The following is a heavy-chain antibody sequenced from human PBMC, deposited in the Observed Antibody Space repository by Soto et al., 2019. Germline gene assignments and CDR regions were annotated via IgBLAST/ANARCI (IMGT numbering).Heavy chain of an antibody. V-gene: IGHV2-5*02. D-gene: IGHD6-13*01. CDR3: AHRRIAAAINAFDI. J-gene: IGHJ3*02. CDR1: GFSLSTSGVG. CDR2: IYWDDDK. Sequence: QITLKESGPTLVKPTQTLTLTCTFSGFSLSTSGVGVGWIRQPPGKALEWLALIYWDDDKRYSPSLKSRLTITKDTSKNQEVLTMTIMDPVDTATYYCAHRRIAAAINAFDIWGQGTMVTVSS.